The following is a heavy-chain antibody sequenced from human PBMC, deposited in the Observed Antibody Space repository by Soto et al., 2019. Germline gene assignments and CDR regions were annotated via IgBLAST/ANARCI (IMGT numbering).Heavy chain of an antibody. CDR2: INHSGST. Sequence: QVQLQQWGAGLLKPSETLSLTCAVYGGSFSGYYWSWIRQPPGKGLEWIGEINHSGSTNYNPSRKSRVTISVDTSKNQFSLKLSSVNAADTAVYYCARGYCSSTSCYNWFDPWGQGTLVTVSS. V-gene: IGHV4-34*01. CDR3: ARGYCSSTSCYNWFDP. CDR1: GGSFSGYY. J-gene: IGHJ5*02. D-gene: IGHD2-2*01.